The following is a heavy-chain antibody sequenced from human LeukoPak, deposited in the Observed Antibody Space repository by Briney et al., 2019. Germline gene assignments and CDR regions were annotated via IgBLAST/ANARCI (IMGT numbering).Heavy chain of an antibody. J-gene: IGHJ3*02. CDR2: ISSNGGST. D-gene: IGHD3-10*01. CDR3: ARAEVVWFGELYAFDI. V-gene: IGHV3-64*01. Sequence: QAGGSLRLSCAASGFTFSSYAMHWVRQAPGKGLEYVSAISSNGGSTYYANSVKGRFTISGDNSKNTLYLQMGSLRAEDMAVYYCARAEVVWFGELYAFDIWGQGTMVTVSS. CDR1: GFTFSSYA.